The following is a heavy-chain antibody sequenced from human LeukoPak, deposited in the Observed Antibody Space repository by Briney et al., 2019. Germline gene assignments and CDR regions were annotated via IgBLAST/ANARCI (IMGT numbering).Heavy chain of an antibody. J-gene: IGHJ3*02. D-gene: IGHD3-10*01. CDR3: ATATWGSGSYYSLVAFDI. Sequence: PSETLSLTCTASGGSISSYYWSWIRQPAGKGLEWIGRIYTSGSTNYNPSLKSRVTMSVDTSKNQFSLKLSSVTAADTAVYYCATATWGSGSYYSLVAFDIWGQGTMVTVSS. CDR1: GGSISSYY. V-gene: IGHV4-4*07. CDR2: IYTSGST.